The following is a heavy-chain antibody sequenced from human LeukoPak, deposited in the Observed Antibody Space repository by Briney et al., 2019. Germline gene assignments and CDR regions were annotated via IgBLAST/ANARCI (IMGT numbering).Heavy chain of an antibody. CDR1: GGSFSGYH. CDR3: ARDRAARRLGAFDI. V-gene: IGHV4-34*01. Sequence: SETLSLTCAVYGGSFSGYHWNWMRQSPGKGLEWIGEISHSGSTNYNPSLKSRVTISVDTSKNQFSLKLSSVTAADTAVYYCARDRAARRLGAFDIWGQGTMVTVSS. J-gene: IGHJ3*02. D-gene: IGHD2-15*01. CDR2: ISHSGST.